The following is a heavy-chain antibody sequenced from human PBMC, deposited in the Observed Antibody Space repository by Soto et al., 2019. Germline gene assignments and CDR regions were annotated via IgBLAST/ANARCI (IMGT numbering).Heavy chain of an antibody. J-gene: IGHJ4*02. CDR2: IYHDGSNK. Sequence: QVQLVESGGGVVQPGRSLRLSCATSGFTFRSFVMHWVRQAPGKGLEWVAVIYHDGSNKYYADSVKGRFTISRDNSKRTLYLQMNSLRAEDTAVYYCASRVGAVDYWGQGTLVTVSS. V-gene: IGHV3-33*01. D-gene: IGHD3-16*01. CDR1: GFTFRSFV. CDR3: ASRVGAVDY.